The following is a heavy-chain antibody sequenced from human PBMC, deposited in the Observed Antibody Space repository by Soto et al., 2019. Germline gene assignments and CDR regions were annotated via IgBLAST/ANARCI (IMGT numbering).Heavy chain of an antibody. V-gene: IGHV4-59*12. CDR3: ARDKITGLFDY. CDR2: SYYSGST. CDR1: GGSISSYY. D-gene: IGHD2-8*02. J-gene: IGHJ4*02. Sequence: TLSLTCTVSGGSISSYYCSWIRQPPGKGLEWIGYSYYSGSTNYNPSLKSRVTISVDTSKNQFSLKLTSVTAADTAVYYCARDKITGLFDYWGQGTLVTVSS.